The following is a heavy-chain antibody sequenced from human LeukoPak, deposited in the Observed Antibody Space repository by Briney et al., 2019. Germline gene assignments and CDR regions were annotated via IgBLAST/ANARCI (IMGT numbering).Heavy chain of an antibody. CDR2: ISGSGGSL. J-gene: IGHJ4*02. Sequence: GGSLRLSCAASGFTFSSYPMSWVRLAPGKGLDWVSTISGSGGSLYYADSVRGRFTISRDNSKNTLYLQMNSLRAEDTAVYYCAKLMCSLDALASFRFSFDSWGQGTLVTVSS. V-gene: IGHV3-23*01. CDR1: GFTFSSYP. D-gene: IGHD3-16*02. CDR3: AKLMCSLDALASFRFSFDS.